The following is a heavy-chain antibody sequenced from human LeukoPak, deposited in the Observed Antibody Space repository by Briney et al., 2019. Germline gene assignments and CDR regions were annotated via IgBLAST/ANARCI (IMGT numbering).Heavy chain of an antibody. D-gene: IGHD2-8*02. J-gene: IGHJ4*02. V-gene: IGHV1-24*01. CDR2: FDPEEGET. CDR3: ATLSVRYWYRSFDY. Sequence: WVRQAPGKGGXWXGXFDPEEGETIYAQKFQGGGTITEDTARDRDYMEMRRVRSEDTAVYYCATLSVRYWYRSFDYWGQGTLVTVSS.